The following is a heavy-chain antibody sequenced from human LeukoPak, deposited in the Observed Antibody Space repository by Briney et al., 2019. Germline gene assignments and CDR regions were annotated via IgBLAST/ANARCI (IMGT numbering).Heavy chain of an antibody. V-gene: IGHV3-23*01. J-gene: IGHJ4*02. CDR3: AKDPTDFDSSGQTYFDY. Sequence: PGGSLRLSCAASGFTFSSCAMSWVRQAPGKGLEWVSAISTSGGRTFYADSVKGRFTTSRDNSKNTLYLQMNSLKAEDTAIYYCAKDPTDFDSSGQTYFDYWGQGTLVTVSS. CDR1: GFTFSSCA. D-gene: IGHD3-22*01. CDR2: ISTSGGRT.